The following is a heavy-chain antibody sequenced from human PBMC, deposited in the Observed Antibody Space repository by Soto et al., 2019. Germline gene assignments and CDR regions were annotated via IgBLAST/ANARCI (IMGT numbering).Heavy chain of an antibody. D-gene: IGHD4-17*01. J-gene: IGHJ3*02. CDR1: GYSFTNYW. CDR3: ARLTTVTGDAFDI. Sequence: GESLKISCKGSGYSFTNYWIGWVRQMPGKGLEWMGIIYPGDSDTRYSPSFQGQVTISADKSISTAYLQWSSLKASDTATYYCARLTTVTGDAFDIWGQGTMVTVSS. CDR2: IYPGDSDT. V-gene: IGHV5-51*01.